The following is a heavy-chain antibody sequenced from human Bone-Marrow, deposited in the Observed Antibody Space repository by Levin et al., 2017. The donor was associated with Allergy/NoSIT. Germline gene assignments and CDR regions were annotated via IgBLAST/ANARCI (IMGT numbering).Heavy chain of an antibody. CDR3: ARDGIVRRFGEFDY. D-gene: IGHD3-10*01. CDR2: ISSSGSTI. Sequence: PGGSLRLSCAASGFTFSSYEMNWVRQAPGKGLEWVSYISSSGSTIYYADSVKGRFTISRDNAKNSLYLQMNSLRAEDTAVYYCARDGIVRRFGEFDYWGQGTLVTVSS. CDR1: GFTFSSYE. J-gene: IGHJ4*02. V-gene: IGHV3-48*03.